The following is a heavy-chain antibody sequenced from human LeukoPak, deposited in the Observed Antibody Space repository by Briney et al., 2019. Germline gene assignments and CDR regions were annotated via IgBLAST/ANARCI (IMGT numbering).Heavy chain of an antibody. D-gene: IGHD3-22*01. CDR2: INPSGGRT. J-gene: IGHJ4*02. CDR1: GYTFTNYY. CDR3: ARESDYYDSRRRFDY. V-gene: IGHV1-46*01. Sequence: ASVKVSCKASGYTFTNYYMHWVRQAPGQGLEWMGMINPSGGRTSYAQKFQGRVTMTRDTFTSTVYMEMSSLRSEDTAVYYCARESDYYDSRRRFDYWGQGTLVTVSS.